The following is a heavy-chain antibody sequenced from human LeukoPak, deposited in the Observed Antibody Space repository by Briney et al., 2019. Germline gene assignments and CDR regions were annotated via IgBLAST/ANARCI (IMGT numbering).Heavy chain of an antibody. Sequence: SETLSLTCTVSGGSISSGSYHWSWIRQPAGKGLEWIGRIYTSGSTNYNPSLKSRVTISVDTSKNQFSLKLSSVTAADTAVYYCARDPHPKYYYGSGSYPPRGMDVWGQGTTVTVSS. CDR2: IYTSGST. D-gene: IGHD3-10*01. V-gene: IGHV4-61*02. CDR1: GGSISSGSYH. CDR3: ARDPHPKYYYGSGSYPPRGMDV. J-gene: IGHJ6*02.